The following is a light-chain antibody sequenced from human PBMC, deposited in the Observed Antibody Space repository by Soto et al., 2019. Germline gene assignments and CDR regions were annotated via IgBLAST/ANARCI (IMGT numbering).Light chain of an antibody. V-gene: IGLV1-44*01. CDR2: TND. J-gene: IGLJ1*01. Sequence: VLTQPPSASGTPGQRVTISCSGSSSNIESNTVYWYQQLPGMAPRLLIHTNDRRPSGVPDRFSGSKSGTSASLAISGLQSEDEADYYCLAWDDSLNGNLFGTGTKVTVL. CDR3: LAWDDSLNGNL. CDR1: SSNIESNT.